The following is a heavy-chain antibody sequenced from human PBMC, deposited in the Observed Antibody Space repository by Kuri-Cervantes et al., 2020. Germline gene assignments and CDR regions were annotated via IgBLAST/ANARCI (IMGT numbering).Heavy chain of an antibody. D-gene: IGHD6-13*01. V-gene: IGHV2-5*08. CDR3: ARDIVAAPVYGAFDF. CDR2: IYWDDDK. Sequence: SGPTLVKPTQTLTLTCTFSGFSLSTSGMRASWIRQPPGKALEWLALIYWDDDKRYSPSLKSRLTITKDTSKNQVVLIMTNMDPVDTATYYCARDIVAAPVYGAFDFWGQGTMVTVSS. CDR1: GFSLSTSGMR. J-gene: IGHJ3*01.